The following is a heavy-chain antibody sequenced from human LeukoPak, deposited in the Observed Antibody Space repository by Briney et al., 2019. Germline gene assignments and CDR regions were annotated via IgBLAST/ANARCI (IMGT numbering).Heavy chain of an antibody. J-gene: IGHJ4*02. D-gene: IGHD1-7*01. CDR2: INTDASII. Sequence: GGSLRLSCAASGFTFSSYGMHWVRQAPGKGLVWVSRINTDASIINYADSVKGRFTISRDSAKNTLYLQMSSLRAEDTAVYYCATGNYRDYWGQGTLVTVSS. CDR3: ATGNYRDY. CDR1: GFTFSSYG. V-gene: IGHV3-74*01.